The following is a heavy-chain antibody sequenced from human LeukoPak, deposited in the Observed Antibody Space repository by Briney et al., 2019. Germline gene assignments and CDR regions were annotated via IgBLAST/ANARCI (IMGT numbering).Heavy chain of an antibody. Sequence: GGSLRLSCATSGFTFSDHAMTWVRQPPGKGLEWVSAISGTGGATNYADSVKGRVTISRDNSKNTLYLQMSSLRAEDTALYYRAKDRFGWQRGFDSWGQGTLVTVSS. J-gene: IGHJ4*02. CDR2: ISGTGGAT. CDR3: AKDRFGWQRGFDS. D-gene: IGHD6-19*01. CDR1: GFTFSDHA. V-gene: IGHV3-23*01.